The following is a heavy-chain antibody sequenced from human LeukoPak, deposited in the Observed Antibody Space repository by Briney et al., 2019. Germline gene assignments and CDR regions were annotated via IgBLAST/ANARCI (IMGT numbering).Heavy chain of an antibody. Sequence: GGSLRLSCAASGFTISSYWMNWVRQAPGKGLEWVANIKQDGSGKYYVDSVKGRFTISRDNSKNTLYLQMNSLRAEDTAMYYCARAPQLASNAFFDYWGQGTLVTVSS. J-gene: IGHJ4*02. D-gene: IGHD5-12*01. CDR1: GFTISSYW. CDR3: ARAPQLASNAFFDY. V-gene: IGHV3-7*03. CDR2: IKQDGSGK.